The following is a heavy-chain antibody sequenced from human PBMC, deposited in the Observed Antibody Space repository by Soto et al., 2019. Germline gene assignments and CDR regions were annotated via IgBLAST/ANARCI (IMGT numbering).Heavy chain of an antibody. CDR2: IYPGDSDT. V-gene: IGHV5-51*01. Sequence: GESLKISCKGSGYSFTSYWIGWVRQMPGKGLEWMGIIYPGDSDTRYSPSFQGQVTISADKSISTAYLQWSSLKASDTAMYYCARDNYYDSSGYYYDYYGMDVWGQGTTVTVSS. D-gene: IGHD3-22*01. J-gene: IGHJ6*02. CDR1: GYSFTSYW. CDR3: ARDNYYDSSGYYYDYYGMDV.